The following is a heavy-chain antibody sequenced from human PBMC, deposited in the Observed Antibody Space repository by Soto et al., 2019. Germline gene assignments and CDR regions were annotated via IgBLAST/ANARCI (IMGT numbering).Heavy chain of an antibody. Sequence: SVKVSCKASGGTFYTYTFSWVRQAPGQGLEWMGSITPIYPTTNYAEKFQGRLTVTADGSTNTAYMELNSLTSEDTAVYYYARIPRYSFPTSDDLDSWGQGTLVTVSS. V-gene: IGHV1-69*13. D-gene: IGHD5-18*01. CDR1: GGTFYTYT. CDR3: ARIPRYSFPTSDDLDS. J-gene: IGHJ4*02. CDR2: ITPIYPTT.